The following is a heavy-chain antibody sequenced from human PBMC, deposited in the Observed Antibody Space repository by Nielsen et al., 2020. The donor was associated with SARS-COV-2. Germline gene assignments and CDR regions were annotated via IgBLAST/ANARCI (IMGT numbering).Heavy chain of an antibody. V-gene: IGHV3-23*01. CDR2: ISGSGGST. Sequence: GESLKTPCAASGFTFSSQAMSWVRQAPGKGLEWVSAISGSGGSTYYADSVKGRFTISRDNSKNTLYLQMNSLGAEDTAVYYCAIIDAFDIWGQGTMVTVSS. J-gene: IGHJ3*02. CDR3: AIIDAFDI. CDR1: GFTFSSQA.